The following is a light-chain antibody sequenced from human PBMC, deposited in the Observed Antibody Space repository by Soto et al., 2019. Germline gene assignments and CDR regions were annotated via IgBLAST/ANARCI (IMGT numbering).Light chain of an antibody. V-gene: IGKV3-20*01. CDR1: QSVSGSD. J-gene: IGKJ5*01. CDR3: QQYNSWPIT. Sequence: EVVLTQSPGTLSLSPGERATLSCRASQSVSGSDLAWYQQKPGQAPRLLISGVSNRATGTPDRFSGSGSGTEFTLTISGLQSEDFAVYYCQQYNSWPITFGQGTRLEIK. CDR2: GVS.